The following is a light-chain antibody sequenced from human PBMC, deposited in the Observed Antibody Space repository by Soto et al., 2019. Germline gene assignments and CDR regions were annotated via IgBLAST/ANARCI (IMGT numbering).Light chain of an antibody. CDR1: SSDFASYNF. Sequence: QSALTQPTFVSGSPGQSISISCAGTSSDFASYNFVSWYQHYPGKAPKLIIYEVSNRPSGVSNRFSGSKSGNTASLTISGLQAEDEADYYCSSYTTTSTLIIFGGGTKLTVL. V-gene: IGLV2-14*01. CDR2: EVS. CDR3: SSYTTTSTLII. J-gene: IGLJ2*01.